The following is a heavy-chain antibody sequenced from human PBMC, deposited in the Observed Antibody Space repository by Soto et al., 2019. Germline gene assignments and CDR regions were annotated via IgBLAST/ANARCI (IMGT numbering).Heavy chain of an antibody. Sequence: SETMSLTCTVSGDSIGTTHSYWAWIRQSPGKGLEWIGNIHYSGSTYYMPSLRSRVTLSVDTSKNQFSLRLTSVTAEDTAVYYCARHEGNGNVWPLDYWGQGILVTVSS. D-gene: IGHD2-8*01. CDR3: ARHEGNGNVWPLDY. J-gene: IGHJ4*02. V-gene: IGHV4-39*01. CDR2: IHYSGST. CDR1: GDSIGTTHSY.